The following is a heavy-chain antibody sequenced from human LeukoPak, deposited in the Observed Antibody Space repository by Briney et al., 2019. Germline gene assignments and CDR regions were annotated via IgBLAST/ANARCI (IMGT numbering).Heavy chain of an antibody. CDR3: AKDIGSYSGY. J-gene: IGHJ4*02. V-gene: IGHV3-33*06. CDR2: IWYDGSNK. CDR1: GFTFSSYG. Sequence: GRSLRLSCAASGFTFSSYGMHWVRQAPGKGLEWVAVIWYDGSNKYYADSVKGRFTISRDNSKNTLYLQMNSLRAEDTAVYYCAKDIGSYSGYWGQGTLVTVSS. D-gene: IGHD1-26*01.